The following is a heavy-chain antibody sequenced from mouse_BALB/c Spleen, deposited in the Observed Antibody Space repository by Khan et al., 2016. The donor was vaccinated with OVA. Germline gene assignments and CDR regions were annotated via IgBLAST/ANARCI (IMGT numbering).Heavy chain of an antibody. Sequence: EVQLQESGPELVKPGASVKMSCKASGYTFTSYVMHWVKQKPRQGLEWIGYISPNSDGSKYNEKFRGKATLTSDKSSSTAYMELSSLTSEDSAVNYCFRALFYYGSAYEGFAYWGQGTLVTVSA. V-gene: IGHV1S136*01. CDR1: GYTFTSYV. CDR2: ISPNSDGS. CDR3: FRALFYYGSAYEGFAY. D-gene: IGHD1-1*01. J-gene: IGHJ3*01.